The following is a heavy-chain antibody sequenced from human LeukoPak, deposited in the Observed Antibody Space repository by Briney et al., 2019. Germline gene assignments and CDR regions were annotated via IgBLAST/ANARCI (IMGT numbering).Heavy chain of an antibody. CDR2: INHSGST. Sequence: PSETLSLTCAVYGGSFSGYYWSWIRQPPGKGLEWIGEINHSGSTNYNPSLKSRVTISVDTSRNQFSLKLSSVTAADTAVYYCAVGGYCTNGVCYKGPGYYGMDVWGQGTTVTVSS. D-gene: IGHD2-8*01. V-gene: IGHV4-34*01. CDR1: GGSFSGYY. CDR3: AVGGYCTNGVCYKGPGYYGMDV. J-gene: IGHJ6*02.